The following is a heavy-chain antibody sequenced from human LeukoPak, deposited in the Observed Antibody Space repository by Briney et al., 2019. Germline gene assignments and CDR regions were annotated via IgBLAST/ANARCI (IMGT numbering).Heavy chain of an antibody. Sequence: GGSLRLSCAASGFTFSSYAMSWVRQAPGKGLEWVSAISGNGAGAYYADSVKGRFTISRDNSKNTLYLQMNSLRAEDTAVYYCVKGQLGMLDYFDYWGQGTLVTVSS. V-gene: IGHV3-23*01. CDR2: ISGNGAGA. CDR3: VKGQLGMLDYFDY. J-gene: IGHJ4*02. CDR1: GFTFSSYA. D-gene: IGHD7-27*01.